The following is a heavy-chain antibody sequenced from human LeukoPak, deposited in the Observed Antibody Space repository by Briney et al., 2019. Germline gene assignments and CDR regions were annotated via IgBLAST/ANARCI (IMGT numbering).Heavy chain of an antibody. CDR1: GFTFSSYG. J-gene: IGHJ1*01. D-gene: IGHD6-19*01. V-gene: IGHV3-30*02. Sequence: GSLRLSCAASGFTFSSYGMHWVRQAPGKGLEWVAFIRYDGSNKYYADSVKGRFTISRDNSKNTLYLQMNSLRAEDTAVYYCAKDPSSGWLNAEYFQHWGQGTLVTVSS. CDR2: IRYDGSNK. CDR3: AKDPSSGWLNAEYFQH.